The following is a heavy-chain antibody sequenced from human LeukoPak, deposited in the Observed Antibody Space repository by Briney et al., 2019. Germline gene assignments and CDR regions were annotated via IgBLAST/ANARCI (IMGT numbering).Heavy chain of an antibody. CDR1: GYTFTGYY. CDR2: INPNSGGT. CDR3: ARDPQWLQFYNWFDP. J-gene: IGHJ5*02. V-gene: IGHV1-2*02. D-gene: IGHD5-12*01. Sequence: ASVKVSCKASGYTFTGYYMHWVRQAPGQGLEWMGWINPNSGGTNYAQKFQGRVTMTRDTSISTAYMELSRLRSDDTAVYYCARDPQWLQFYNWFDPWGRGTLVTVSS.